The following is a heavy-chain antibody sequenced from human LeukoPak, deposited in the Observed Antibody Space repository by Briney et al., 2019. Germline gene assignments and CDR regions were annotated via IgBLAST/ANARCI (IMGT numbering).Heavy chain of an antibody. J-gene: IGHJ6*03. CDR2: IIPIFGTT. CDR1: GGTFSSYA. V-gene: IGHV1-69*13. Sequence: GASVKVSCKASGGTFSSYAISWVRQAPGQGLEWMGGIIPIFGTTNYAQKFQGRVTITADESTSTAYMELSSLRSEDTAVYYCARGPDVDIVVVPAAIPPYYYYMDVWGKGTTVTVSS. D-gene: IGHD2-2*02. CDR3: ARGPDVDIVVVPAAIPPYYYYMDV.